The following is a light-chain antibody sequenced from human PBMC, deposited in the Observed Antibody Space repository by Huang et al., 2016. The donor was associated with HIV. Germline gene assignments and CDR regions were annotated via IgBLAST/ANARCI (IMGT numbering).Light chain of an antibody. CDR1: RSLLFASNSKDF. J-gene: IGKJ2*01. CDR3: QQFYNMPYT. V-gene: IGKV4-1*01. Sequence: DILLTQSPDSLAVSLGEWATLTCRSSRSLLFASNSKDFLAWYQQKPGPFPKLLMYMASVRESGVPERFTGSGSGTEFTLTIASLQAEDVAVYYCQQFYNMPYTFGRGTRLEI. CDR2: MAS.